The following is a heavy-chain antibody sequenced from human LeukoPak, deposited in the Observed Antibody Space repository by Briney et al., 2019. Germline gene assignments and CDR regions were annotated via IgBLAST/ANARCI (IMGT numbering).Heavy chain of an antibody. D-gene: IGHD3-22*01. Sequence: GASVKVSCKASGYTFTSYGISWVRQAPGQGLEWMGWISAYNGNTNYAQKLQGRVTMTTDTTTSTAYMELRSLRSDDTAVYYCARAGHYYDSSGYDKYYYYYMDVWGKGTTVTVSS. V-gene: IGHV1-18*01. J-gene: IGHJ6*03. CDR3: ARAGHYYDSSGYDKYYYYYMDV. CDR2: ISAYNGNT. CDR1: GYTFTSYG.